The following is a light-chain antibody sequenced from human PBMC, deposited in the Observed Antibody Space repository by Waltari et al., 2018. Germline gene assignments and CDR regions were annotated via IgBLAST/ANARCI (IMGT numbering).Light chain of an antibody. CDR3: GAWDDGVKEWV. Sequence: QSVLTQPPSASGTPGRRVHLSCSGTLYNIGINTFNRYQQLPGPAPKLLIFSTTQRPSGVPDRCSASKSGTSASLAINGLQAADEADYYCGAWDDGVKEWVFGGGTKLTVL. CDR1: LYNIGINT. CDR2: STT. J-gene: IGLJ3*02. V-gene: IGLV1-44*01.